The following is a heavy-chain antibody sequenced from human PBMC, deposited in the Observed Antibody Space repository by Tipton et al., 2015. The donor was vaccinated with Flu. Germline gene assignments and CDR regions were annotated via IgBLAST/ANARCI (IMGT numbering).Heavy chain of an antibody. J-gene: IGHJ2*01. CDR1: GGSFSGYY. V-gene: IGHV4-34*01. CDR2: INHSGST. D-gene: IGHD3-3*01. CDR3: ARRRYDFWSGYYWSYWYFDI. Sequence: LRLSCAVYGGSFSGYYWSWIRQPPGKGLEWIGEINHSGSTNYNPSLKSRVTISVDTSKNQFSLKLSSVAAADTAVYYCARRRYDFWSGYYWSYWYFDIWGRGTLVTVSS.